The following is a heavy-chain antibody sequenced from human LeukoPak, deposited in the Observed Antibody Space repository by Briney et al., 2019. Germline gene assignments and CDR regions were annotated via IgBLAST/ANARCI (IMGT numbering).Heavy chain of an antibody. CDR3: VRGGIVGTTARIPLFDY. V-gene: IGHV4-59*01. J-gene: IGHJ4*02. CDR2: IYYSGST. D-gene: IGHD1-26*01. CDR1: GSSISSYY. Sequence: PSETLSLTCTVSGSSISSYYWSWVRQPPGKGLEWIGYIYYSGSTNYNPSLKSRVTMSVDTSKNQFSLKLSSVTAADTAVYYCVRGGIVGTTARIPLFDYWGQGTLVTVSS.